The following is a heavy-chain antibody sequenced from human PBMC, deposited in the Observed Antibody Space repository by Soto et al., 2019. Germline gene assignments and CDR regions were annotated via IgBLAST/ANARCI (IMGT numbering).Heavy chain of an antibody. J-gene: IGHJ6*02. Sequence: ASETLSPTCPVYGGSFSGYYWGLGRQPPGKGLVWIGEINHSGSTNYNPSLKSRVTISVDTSKNQFSLKLSSVTAADTAVYYCARARIAVAYPLLYYYGMDVWSQGTTVTVSS. CDR2: INHSGST. D-gene: IGHD6-19*01. CDR3: ARARIAVAYPLLYYYGMDV. V-gene: IGHV4-34*01. CDR1: GGSFSGYY.